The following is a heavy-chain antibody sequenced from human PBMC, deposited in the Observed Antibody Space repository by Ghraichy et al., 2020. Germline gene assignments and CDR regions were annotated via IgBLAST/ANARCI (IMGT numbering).Heavy chain of an antibody. J-gene: IGHJ6*02. CDR1: GFTFSSYW. CDR3: ARGERITGTTLGFYGMDV. V-gene: IGHV3-7*03. CDR2: IKQDGSEK. Sequence: LSLTCAASGFTFSSYWMSWVRQAPGKGLEWVANIKQDGSEKYYVDSVKGRFTISRDNAKNSLYLQMNSLRAEDTAVYYCARGERITGTTLGFYGMDVWGQGTTVTVSS. D-gene: IGHD1-7*01.